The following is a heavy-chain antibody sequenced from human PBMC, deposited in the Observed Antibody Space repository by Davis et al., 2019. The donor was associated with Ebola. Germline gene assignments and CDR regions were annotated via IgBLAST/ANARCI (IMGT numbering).Heavy chain of an antibody. V-gene: IGHV4-59*12. CDR1: GVSISGFY. CDR2: VYSTGTT. D-gene: IGHD6-19*01. Sequence: PSETLSLTCAVSGVSISGFYWSWIRQTPGKGLEWIGYVYSTGTTNYNPSLNSRVTMSIDTSNNQFSLKVNSVTAADTAIYYCARGVWLGDNWFDPWGQGLLVTVSS. J-gene: IGHJ5*02. CDR3: ARGVWLGDNWFDP.